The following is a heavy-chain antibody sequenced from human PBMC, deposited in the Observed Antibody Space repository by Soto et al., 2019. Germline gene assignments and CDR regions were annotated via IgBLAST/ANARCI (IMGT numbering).Heavy chain of an antibody. V-gene: IGHV3-30-3*01. CDR1: GFTFSSYA. Sequence: QVKLVESGGGVVQPGRSLRLSCAASGFTFSSYAMHWVRQAPGKGLEWVAVISYDGSNKYYADSVKDRFTISRDNSKNTLDPQMNSLSAEDTAVFYCARAEHTVIDYWGQGTLDTFSS. CDR3: ARAEHTVIDY. J-gene: IGHJ4*02. CDR2: ISYDGSNK. D-gene: IGHD4-4*01.